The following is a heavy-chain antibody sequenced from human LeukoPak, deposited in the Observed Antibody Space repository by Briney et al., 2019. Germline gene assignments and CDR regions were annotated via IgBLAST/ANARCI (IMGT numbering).Heavy chain of an antibody. CDR3: ARVERPDYYDSSDYYYGMDV. J-gene: IGHJ6*02. D-gene: IGHD3-22*01. CDR1: GYTFTSYA. CDR2: INAGNGNT. Sequence: ASVKVSCKASGYTFTSYAMHWVRQAPGQGLEWMGWINAGNGNTKYSQKFQGRVTITRDTSASTAYMELSSLRSEDTAVYYCARVERPDYYDSSDYYYGMDVWGQGTTVTVSS. V-gene: IGHV1-3*01.